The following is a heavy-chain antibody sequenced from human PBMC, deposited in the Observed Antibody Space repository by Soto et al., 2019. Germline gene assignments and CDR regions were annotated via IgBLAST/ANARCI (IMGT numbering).Heavy chain of an antibody. V-gene: IGHV3-48*01. D-gene: IGHD1-7*01. J-gene: IGHJ6*02. Sequence: GGSLRLSCAASGFTFSSYSMNWVRQAPGKGLEWVSYISSSSSTIYYADSVKGRFTISRDNAKNTLYLQMNSLRAEDTAVYYCAKFKLELRPVMDVWGQGTTVTVSS. CDR1: GFTFSSYS. CDR3: AKFKLELRPVMDV. CDR2: ISSSSSTI.